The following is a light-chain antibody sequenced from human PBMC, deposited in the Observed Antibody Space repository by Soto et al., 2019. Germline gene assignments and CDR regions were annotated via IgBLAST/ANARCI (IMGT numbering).Light chain of an antibody. Sequence: EIVLTQSPATLTLSPGERATLSCRASQSVSIDLAWYQQKPGQAPRLLIYDASNRATGIAARFSGSGSGTEFTLTISSLQSEDSAVYYCQQYNNWPRTFGQGTKVDIK. CDR3: QQYNNWPRT. J-gene: IGKJ1*01. CDR2: DAS. V-gene: IGKV3D-15*01. CDR1: QSVSID.